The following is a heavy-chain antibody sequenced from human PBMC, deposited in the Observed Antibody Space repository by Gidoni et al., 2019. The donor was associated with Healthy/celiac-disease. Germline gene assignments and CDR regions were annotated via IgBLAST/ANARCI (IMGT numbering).Heavy chain of an antibody. D-gene: IGHD6-19*01. Sequence: QVQLVQSGAEVKQPGSSVKVSCQASGRTFSSYAISWVRQAPGQGLEWMGGIIPIFGTANYAQKFQGRVTITADESTSTAYMELSSLRSEDTAVYYCARSAGDVSGWYGVDYWGQGTLVTVSS. CDR1: GRTFSSYA. CDR2: IIPIFGTA. CDR3: ARSAGDVSGWYGVDY. J-gene: IGHJ4*02. V-gene: IGHV1-69*01.